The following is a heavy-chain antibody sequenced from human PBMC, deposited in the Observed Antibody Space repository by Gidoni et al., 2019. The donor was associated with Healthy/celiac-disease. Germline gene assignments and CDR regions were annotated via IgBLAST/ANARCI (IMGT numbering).Heavy chain of an antibody. CDR3: ARVVPAAIEGSFDP. V-gene: IGHV1-18*01. Sequence: QVQLVQSGAEVKKPGASVKVSCKASGYTFTSYGISWVRPATGQGLAWMGWISAYNGNTNYAQKLQGRVTMTTDTSTSTAYMELRSLRSDDTAVYYCARVVPAAIEGSFDPWGQGTLVTVSS. CDR2: ISAYNGNT. D-gene: IGHD2-2*02. J-gene: IGHJ5*02. CDR1: GYTFTSYG.